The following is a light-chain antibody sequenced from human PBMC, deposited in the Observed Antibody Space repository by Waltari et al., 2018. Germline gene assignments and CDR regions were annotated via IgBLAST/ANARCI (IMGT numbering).Light chain of an antibody. CDR2: EVS. CDR3: TSYTSRGTVV. V-gene: IGLV2-14*01. J-gene: IGLJ2*01. CDR1: SSDVGGYNY. Sequence: QSPLTQAASVSGSPGQSITLSCTGTSSDVGGYNYVSWYQQHPGKAPKLMIYEVSNRPSGDSSRFSGSKSGNMASLTIYGLQAEDEADYYCTSYTSRGTVVFGGGTKLTVL.